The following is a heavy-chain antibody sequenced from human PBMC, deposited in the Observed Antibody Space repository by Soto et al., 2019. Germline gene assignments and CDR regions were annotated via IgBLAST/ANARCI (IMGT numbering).Heavy chain of an antibody. CDR3: ARGHSVAGTDTFDY. CDR2: INHSGST. CDR1: GGXFSGYY. V-gene: IGHV4-34*01. Sequence: PSETLSLTCAVDGGXFSGYYWSWIRQPPGKGLEWIGEINHSGSTNYNPSLKSRVTISVDTSKNQFSLKLSSVTAADTAVYYCARGHSVAGTDTFDYWGQGTLVTXSS. D-gene: IGHD6-19*01. J-gene: IGHJ4*02.